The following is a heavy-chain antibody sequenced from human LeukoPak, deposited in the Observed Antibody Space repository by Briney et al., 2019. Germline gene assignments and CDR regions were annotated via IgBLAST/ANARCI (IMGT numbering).Heavy chain of an antibody. CDR3: ARSDIVVVPAAHIHNYYFDY. CDR2: IIPIFGTA. D-gene: IGHD2-2*01. CDR1: GGTFSSYA. V-gene: IGHV1-69*05. Sequence: ASVKVSCKASGGTFSSYAISWVRQAPGQGLEWMGGIIPIFGTANYAQKFQGRVTITTDESTSTAYMELSSLRSEDTAVYYCARSDIVVVPAAHIHNYYFDYWGQGTLVTVSS. J-gene: IGHJ4*02.